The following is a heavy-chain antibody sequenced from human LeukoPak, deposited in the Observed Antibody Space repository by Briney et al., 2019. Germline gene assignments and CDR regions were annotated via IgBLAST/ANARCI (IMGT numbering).Heavy chain of an antibody. J-gene: IGHJ6*04. D-gene: IGHD3-10*01. CDR1: GGTFSSYA. CDR3: ARGGSYYYGSGSPNRYYYGMDV. Sequence: GASVKVPCKASGGTFSSYAISWVRQAPGQGLEWMGGIIPIFGTANYAQKFQGRVTITADESTSTAYMELSSLRSEDTAVYYCARGGSYYYGSGSPNRYYYGMDVWGKGTTVTVSS. V-gene: IGHV1-69*13. CDR2: IIPIFGTA.